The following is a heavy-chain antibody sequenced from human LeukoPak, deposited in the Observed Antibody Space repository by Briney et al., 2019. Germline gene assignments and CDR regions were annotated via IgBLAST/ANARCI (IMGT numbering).Heavy chain of an antibody. CDR3: AREGSTGASRYFDY. CDR2: IYYSGST. CDR1: GGSISSSSYY. J-gene: IGHJ4*02. Sequence: PSETLSLTCTVSGGSISSSSYYWSRIRQPPGKGLEWIGYIYYSGSTYYNPSLKSRVTISVDTSKNQFSLKLSSVTAADTAVYYCAREGSTGASRYFDYWGQGTLVTVSS. V-gene: IGHV4-30-4*08. D-gene: IGHD1-26*01.